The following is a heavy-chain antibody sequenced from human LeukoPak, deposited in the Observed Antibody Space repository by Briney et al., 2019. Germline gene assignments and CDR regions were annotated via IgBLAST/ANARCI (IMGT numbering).Heavy chain of an antibody. D-gene: IGHD1-26*01. CDR3: ARAGSQGAFDI. CDR1: GGSISSGDYS. CDR2: IYYSGST. Sequence: SQTLSLTCTVSGGSISSGDYSWSWIRQPPGKGLEWIGYIYYSGSTYYNPSLKSRVTISVDTSKNQFSLKLSSVTAADTAVYYCARAGSQGAFDIWGQGTMVTVSS. J-gene: IGHJ3*02. V-gene: IGHV4-30-4*01.